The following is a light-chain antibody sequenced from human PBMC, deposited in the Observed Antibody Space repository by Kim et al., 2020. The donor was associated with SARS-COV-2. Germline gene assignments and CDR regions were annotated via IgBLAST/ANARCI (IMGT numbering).Light chain of an antibody. Sequence: QSALTQPRSVSGSPGQSVTISCTGTSSDVGGYNYVSWYQQHPGKAPKLMIYDVSKRPSGVPDRFSGSKPGNTASLTISGLQAEDEADYCCCSYAGSYTFVVFGGGTQLTVL. J-gene: IGLJ2*01. CDR2: DVS. CDR1: SSDVGGYNY. CDR3: CSYAGSYTFVV. V-gene: IGLV2-11*01.